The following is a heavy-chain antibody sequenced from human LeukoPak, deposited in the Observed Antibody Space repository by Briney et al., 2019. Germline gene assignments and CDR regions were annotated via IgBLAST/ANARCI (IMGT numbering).Heavy chain of an antibody. J-gene: IGHJ4*02. Sequence: GGSLRLSCAASGFTFSSYSMNWVRQAPGKGLEWVSYISSSSSTIYYADSVKGRFTISRDNAKNSLYLQMNSLRAEDTAVYYCARDRLNYYGSGSYSPIDYWGQGTLVTVSS. CDR1: GFTFSSYS. D-gene: IGHD3-10*01. CDR3: ARDRLNYYGSGSYSPIDY. CDR2: ISSSSSTI. V-gene: IGHV3-48*04.